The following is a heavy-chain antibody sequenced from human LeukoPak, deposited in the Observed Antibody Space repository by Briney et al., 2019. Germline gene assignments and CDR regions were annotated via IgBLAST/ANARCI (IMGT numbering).Heavy chain of an antibody. V-gene: IGHV4-39*07. CDR2: IYYSGST. Sequence: SETLSLTCTVSGGSISSSSYYWGWIRQPPGKGLEWIGSIYYSGSTYYNPSLKSRVTISVDTSKNQFSLKLSSVTAADTAVYYCARGSYYDFWSGYPGAFDIWGQGTMVTVSS. CDR1: GGSISSSSYY. CDR3: ARGSYYDFWSGYPGAFDI. D-gene: IGHD3-3*01. J-gene: IGHJ3*02.